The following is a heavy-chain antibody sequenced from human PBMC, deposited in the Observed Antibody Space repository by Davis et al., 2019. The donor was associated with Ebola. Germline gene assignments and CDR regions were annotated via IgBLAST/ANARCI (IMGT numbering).Heavy chain of an antibody. Sequence: SQTLSLTCAISGDSVSSHSAAWNCIRQSPSTGLKWLGRTYYRSKWYNDYAVSVKSRITINPDTSKNQFSLQLNSVTPEDTAVYYCARGRLGWEPYYFDYWGQGTLVTVSS. J-gene: IGHJ4*02. CDR2: TYYRSKWYN. V-gene: IGHV6-1*01. D-gene: IGHD1-26*01. CDR3: ARGRLGWEPYYFDY. CDR1: GDSVSSHSAA.